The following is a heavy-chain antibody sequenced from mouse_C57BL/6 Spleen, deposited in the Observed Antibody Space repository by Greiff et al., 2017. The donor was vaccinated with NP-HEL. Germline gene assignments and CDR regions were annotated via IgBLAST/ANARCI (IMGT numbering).Heavy chain of an antibody. CDR1: GYTFTSYD. D-gene: IGHD1-1*01. CDR2: IYPRDGST. CDR3: ARWDCYGGVY. J-gene: IGHJ2*02. V-gene: IGHV1-85*01. Sequence: VQLQQPGPELVKPGASVKLSCKASGYTFTSYDINRVKQRPGQGPERTGWIYPRDGSTKYHEKLKGKATLTVDTASSTANMELRSLTSEASAFYFCARWDCYGGVYWGQGACLTVSS.